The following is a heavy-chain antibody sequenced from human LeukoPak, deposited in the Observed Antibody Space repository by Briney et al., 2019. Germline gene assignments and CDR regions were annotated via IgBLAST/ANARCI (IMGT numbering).Heavy chain of an antibody. CDR2: TYFRSKWYN. J-gene: IGHJ4*02. Sequence: SQTLSLTCAISGDSVSSNTAVWYWIRQSPSRGLEWLGRTYFRSKWYNDYAVFVKSRLTINPDTSKNQVSLQLNSLTPDDTAVYYCAGPCGTGAVGCSHWGQGTQVTVSS. CDR1: GDSVSSNTAV. CDR3: AGPCGTGAVGCSH. V-gene: IGHV6-1*01. D-gene: IGHD2-21*01.